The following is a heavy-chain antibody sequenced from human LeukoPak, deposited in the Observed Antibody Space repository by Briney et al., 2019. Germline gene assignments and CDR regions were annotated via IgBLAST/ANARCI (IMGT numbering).Heavy chain of an antibody. CDR3: ARHSRLLWFGESETYGMDV. D-gene: IGHD3-10*01. J-gene: IGHJ6*02. CDR1: GGSISSSSYC. Sequence: PSETLSLTCTVSGGSISSSSYCWGWIRQPPGKGLEWIGSIYYSGSTYYNPSLKSRVTISVDTSKNQFSLKLSSVTAADTAVYYCARHSRLLWFGESETYGMDVWGQGTTVTVSS. V-gene: IGHV4-39*01. CDR2: IYYSGST.